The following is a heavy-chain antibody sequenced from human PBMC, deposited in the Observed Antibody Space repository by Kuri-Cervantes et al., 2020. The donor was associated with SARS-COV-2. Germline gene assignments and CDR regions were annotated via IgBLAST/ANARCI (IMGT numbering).Heavy chain of an antibody. Sequence: GESLKSSCAASGFTFSSYSMNWVRQAPGKGLEWVSSISSSSSYIYYADSVKGRFTISRDNAKNSLYLQMNSLRAEDTAVYYCASINRGARQEAGDYWGQGTLVTVSS. D-gene: IGHD1-14*01. CDR2: ISSSSSYI. V-gene: IGHV3-21*01. CDR3: ASINRGARQEAGDY. J-gene: IGHJ4*02. CDR1: GFTFSSYS.